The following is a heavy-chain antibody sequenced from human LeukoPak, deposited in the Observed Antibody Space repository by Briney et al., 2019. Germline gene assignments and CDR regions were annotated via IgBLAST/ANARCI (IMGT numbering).Heavy chain of an antibody. CDR1: GGSISSGTYY. D-gene: IGHD3-16*01. CDR3: ARARGVWGSYFDY. Sequence: PSETLSLTCTVSGGSISSGTYYWSWIRQPPGQGLEWIGYIYHSGSTYYNPSLKSRVTISVDRSKNQFSLKLSSVTAADTAVYYCARARGVWGSYFDYWGQGTLVTVSS. CDR2: IYHSGST. J-gene: IGHJ4*02. V-gene: IGHV4-30-2*01.